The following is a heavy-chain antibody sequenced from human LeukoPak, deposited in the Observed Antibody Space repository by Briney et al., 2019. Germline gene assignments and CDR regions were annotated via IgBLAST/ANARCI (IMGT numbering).Heavy chain of an antibody. J-gene: IGHJ4*02. D-gene: IGHD3-22*01. CDR1: GFTFNDFG. CDR3: ARAIDFYDSSGYQAYFAY. V-gene: IGHV3-20*04. Sequence: GGSLRLSCTASGFTFNDFGMNCVGQIPGKGLEWGSGINWNGDSIGYAASGKGRFTISRDKAKNTLYLQMNSLGVADTATYSCARAIDFYDSSGYQAYFAYWGQGTPVTVSS. CDR2: INWNGDSI.